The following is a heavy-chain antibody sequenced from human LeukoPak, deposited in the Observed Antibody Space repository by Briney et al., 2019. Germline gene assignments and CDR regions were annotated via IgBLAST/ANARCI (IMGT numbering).Heavy chain of an antibody. CDR2: MNPNSGNT. Sequence: ASVKVSCTASGHTFTSYDINWVRQATGQGLEWMGWMNPNSGNTGYAQKLQGRVTMTRNTSISTAYMELTSLRSEDTAVYYCARSGGGCSGGSFYYYYGMDVWGQGTTVTVSS. J-gene: IGHJ6*02. CDR3: ARSGGGCSGGSFYYYYGMDV. CDR1: GHTFTSYD. V-gene: IGHV1-8*01. D-gene: IGHD2-15*01.